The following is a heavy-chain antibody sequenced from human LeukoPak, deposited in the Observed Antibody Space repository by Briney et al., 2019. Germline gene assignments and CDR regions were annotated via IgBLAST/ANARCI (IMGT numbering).Heavy chain of an antibody. D-gene: IGHD2-8*01. CDR1: GGSVSSTNSY. J-gene: IGHJ5*01. CDR2: MFYSGST. V-gene: IGHV4-39*07. CDR3: ARAPAKRWTHGVCFFWFDP. Sequence: SETLSLTCTVSGGSVSSTNSYWAWIRQSPGKGLEWIGSMFYSGSTFYNSSLKSRATISVDTTRNQFSLKETSLTAAAAAVYYGARAPAKRWTHGVCFFWFDPWGQGTLVTVSS.